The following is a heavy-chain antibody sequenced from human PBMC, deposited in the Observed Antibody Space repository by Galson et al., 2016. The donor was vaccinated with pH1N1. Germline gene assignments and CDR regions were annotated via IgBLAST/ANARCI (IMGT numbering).Heavy chain of an antibody. CDR1: GDSVSSSSDT. CDR2: IYHRSKWYY. V-gene: IGHV6-1*01. Sequence: CAISGDSVSSSSDTWNWIRQSPRRGLEWLGRIYHRSKWYYEYAPSLQGRLRISPDTSSHQMSLHLNSVTLDDAAVYYCAREVWLRRGYYIDHWRQGSLVTVSS. CDR3: AREVWLRRGYYIDH. D-gene: IGHD3-3*01. J-gene: IGHJ4*02.